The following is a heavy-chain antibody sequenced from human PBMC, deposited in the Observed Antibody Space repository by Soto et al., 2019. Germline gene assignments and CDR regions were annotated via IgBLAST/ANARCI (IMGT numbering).Heavy chain of an antibody. J-gene: IGHJ6*03. D-gene: IGHD5-12*01. CDR3: ARESGYDSYYYYMDV. CDR2: MNPNSGNT. V-gene: IGHV1-8*01. CDR1: GYTFTSYD. Sequence: ASVNVSCKASGYTFTSYDINWVRQATGQGLEWMGWMNPNSGNTGYAQKFQGRVTMTRNTSISTAYMELSSLRSEDTAVYYCARESGYDSYYYYMDVWGKGTTVTVSS.